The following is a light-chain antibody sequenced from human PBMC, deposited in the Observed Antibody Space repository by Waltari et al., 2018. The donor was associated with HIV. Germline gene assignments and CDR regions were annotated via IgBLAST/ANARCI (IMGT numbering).Light chain of an antibody. CDR3: MQGLQSPYT. CDR2: MST. V-gene: IGKV2-28*01. CDR1: QSLLHTNAYNY. Sequence: DIMLTQSPLSLPVTPGEPASISCRSNQSLLHTNAYNYLDWFLQKPEQSPQLLIYMSTTRASGVPDRFSGSGSHTDFTLKITRVEAEDIGVYYCMQGLQSPYTFGQGTKLEIK. J-gene: IGKJ2*01.